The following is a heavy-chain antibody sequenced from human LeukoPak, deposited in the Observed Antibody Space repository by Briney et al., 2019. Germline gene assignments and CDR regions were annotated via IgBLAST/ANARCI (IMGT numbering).Heavy chain of an antibody. CDR1: GFTFSSYG. D-gene: IGHD6-19*01. CDR3: AGVAGDDY. J-gene: IGHJ4*02. CDR2: ISGSGGST. V-gene: IGHV3-23*01. Sequence: GGTLRLSCAASGFTFSSYGMSWVRQAPGKGLEWVSAISGSGGSTYYADSVKGRFTISRDNAKNSLYLQMNSLRAEDTAVYYCAGVAGDDYWGQGTLVTVSS.